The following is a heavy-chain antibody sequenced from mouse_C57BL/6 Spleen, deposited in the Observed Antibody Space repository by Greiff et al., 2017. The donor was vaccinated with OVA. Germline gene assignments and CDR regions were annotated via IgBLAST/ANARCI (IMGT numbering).Heavy chain of an antibody. CDR1: GFSFNTYA. J-gene: IGHJ4*01. V-gene: IGHV10-1*01. Sequence: DVMLVESGGGLVQPKGSLKLSCAASGFSFNTYAMNWVCQAPGKGLEWVARIRSKSNNYATYYADSVKDRFTISRDDSESMLYLQMNNLKTEDTAMYYCVRHGGYAMDYWGQGTSVTVSS. CDR2: IRSKSNNYAT. CDR3: VRHGGYAMDY.